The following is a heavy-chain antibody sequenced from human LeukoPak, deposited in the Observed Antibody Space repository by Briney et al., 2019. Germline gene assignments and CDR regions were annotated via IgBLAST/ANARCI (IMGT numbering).Heavy chain of an antibody. Sequence: GGSLRLSCAASGFTFSSYSMNWVRQAPGKGLELVSYTSSSSSTIYYADSVKGRFTISRDNAKNTLYLQMKSLRDEDTAVYYCGRDRATVTTSDGLDIWGQGTMVTVSS. J-gene: IGHJ3*02. CDR3: GRDRATVTTSDGLDI. V-gene: IGHV3-48*02. D-gene: IGHD4-17*01. CDR1: GFTFSSYS. CDR2: TSSSSSTI.